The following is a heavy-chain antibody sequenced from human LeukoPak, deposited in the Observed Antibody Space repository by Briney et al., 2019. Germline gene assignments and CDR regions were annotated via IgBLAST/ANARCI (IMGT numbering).Heavy chain of an antibody. D-gene: IGHD6-13*01. CDR2: IMPILDIV. J-gene: IGHJ4*02. V-gene: IGHV1-69*10. CDR3: ARDQGIAAAGVFDS. CDR1: GYTFTSYG. Sequence: SVKVSCKASGYTFTSYGISWVRQAPGQGLEWMGRIMPILDIVNLAQMFQGRVTITADKSTTTAYMELNSLRSDDTAVYYCARDQGIAAAGVFDSWGQGTLVTVSS.